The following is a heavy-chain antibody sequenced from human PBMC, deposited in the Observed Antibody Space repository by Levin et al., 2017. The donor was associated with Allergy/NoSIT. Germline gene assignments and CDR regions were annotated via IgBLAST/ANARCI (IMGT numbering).Heavy chain of an antibody. V-gene: IGHV6-1*01. CDR2: TYYRSRWYN. CDR1: GDSVSSNSAA. J-gene: IGHJ3*01. CDR3: VRDRSGDIAFDV. Sequence: SETLSLTCAISGDSVSSNSAAWNWIRQSPSRGLEWLGRTYYRSRWYNNYAVSVKSRITITPDTSKNQFSLQLNSVSPEDTAVYYCVRDRSGDIAFDVWGPGTMVTVSS. D-gene: IGHD7-27*01.